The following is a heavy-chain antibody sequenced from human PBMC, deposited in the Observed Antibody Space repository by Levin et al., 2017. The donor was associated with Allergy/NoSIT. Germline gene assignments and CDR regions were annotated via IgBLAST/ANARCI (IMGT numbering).Heavy chain of an antibody. D-gene: IGHD1-1*01. CDR1: GGSVITTNW. CDR2: IFHTGGT. Sequence: SETLSLTCAVSGGSVITTNWWAWLRRPPGKGLAWIGEIFHTGGTSYNPSLASRVTISIDKSKKQFSLKLESVTAADTAVYYCAREDTTLFDSWGQGTLVTVSS. J-gene: IGHJ4*02. CDR3: AREDTTLFDS. V-gene: IGHV4-4*02.